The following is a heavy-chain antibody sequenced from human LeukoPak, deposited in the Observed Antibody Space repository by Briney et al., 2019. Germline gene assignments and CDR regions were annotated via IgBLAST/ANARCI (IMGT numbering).Heavy chain of an antibody. V-gene: IGHV3-23*01. Sequence: GGSLRLSCAASGFTFSSYAMSWVRQAPGKWLEWVSAISGSGGSTYYADSVKGRFTISRDNSKNTLYLQMNSLRAEDTAVYYCAKGRYCSGGSCYSPAYYFDYWGQGTLVTVSS. CDR3: AKGRYCSGGSCYSPAYYFDY. CDR2: ISGSGGST. D-gene: IGHD2-15*01. CDR1: GFTFSSYA. J-gene: IGHJ4*02.